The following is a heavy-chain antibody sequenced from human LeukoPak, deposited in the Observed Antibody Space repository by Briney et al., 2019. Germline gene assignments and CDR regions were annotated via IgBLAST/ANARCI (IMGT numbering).Heavy chain of an antibody. CDR2: IYSGGDT. J-gene: IGHJ1*01. CDR3: AKGNHYYYDSSGYEYFQH. Sequence: GGSLRLSCAASGFTVSSNYMSWVRQAPAKGLQWVSVIYSGGDTYYADSVKGRFTISRDNSKNTLYLQMNSLRAEDTAVYYCAKGNHYYYDSSGYEYFQHWGQGTLVTVSS. V-gene: IGHV3-53*01. D-gene: IGHD3-22*01. CDR1: GFTVSSNY.